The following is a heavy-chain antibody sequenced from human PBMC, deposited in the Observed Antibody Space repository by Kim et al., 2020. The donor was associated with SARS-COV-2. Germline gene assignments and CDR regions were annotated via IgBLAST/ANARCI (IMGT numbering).Heavy chain of an antibody. Sequence: SETLSLTCTVSGGSISSGSYYWSWIRQPAGKGLEWIGRIYTSGSTNYNPSLKSRVTISVDTSKNQFSLKLSSVTAADTAVYYCARDRGIAVAKMYYYYYYGMDVWGQGTTVTVSS. CDR3: ARDRGIAVAKMYYYYYYGMDV. CDR1: GGSISSGSYY. J-gene: IGHJ6*02. D-gene: IGHD6-19*01. V-gene: IGHV4-61*02. CDR2: IYTSGST.